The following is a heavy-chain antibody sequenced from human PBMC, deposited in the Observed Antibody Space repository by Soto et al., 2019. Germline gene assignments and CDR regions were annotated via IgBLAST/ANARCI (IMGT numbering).Heavy chain of an antibody. CDR3: ARSVFP. J-gene: IGHJ5*02. Sequence: QVQLQESAPGLWNPSQTLSLPATVSGGSISRGGNYWTGTRQHPGRGREWIGYTYYSGSTYYNPSLKSRVTISVDTPKNQFSLKLSSVTAADTAVYYCARSVFPWGQGTLVTVSS. V-gene: IGHV4-31*03. CDR1: GGSISRGGNY. CDR2: TYYSGST.